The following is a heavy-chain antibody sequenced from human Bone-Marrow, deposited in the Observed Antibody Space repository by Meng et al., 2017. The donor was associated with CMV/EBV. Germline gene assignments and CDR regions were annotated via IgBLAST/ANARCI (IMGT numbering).Heavy chain of an antibody. CDR2: IIPIFGTA. Sequence: SVKVSCKASGGTFSSYAISWVRQAPGQGLEWMGGIIPIFGTANYAQKFQGRVTITTDESTSTAYMELSSLRSEDTAVYYCARDINFWSGYYTGFDYWGQGTRVTVSS. J-gene: IGHJ4*02. CDR3: ARDINFWSGYYTGFDY. V-gene: IGHV1-69*05. D-gene: IGHD3-3*01. CDR1: GGTFSSYA.